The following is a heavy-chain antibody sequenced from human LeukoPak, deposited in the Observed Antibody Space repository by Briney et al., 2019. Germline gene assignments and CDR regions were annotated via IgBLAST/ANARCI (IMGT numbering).Heavy chain of an antibody. J-gene: IGHJ6*02. V-gene: IGHV1-2*02. Sequence: GASVKVSCKASGHTFTGYYMHWVRQAPGQGLEWMGWINPNSGGTNYAQKFQGRVTMTRDTSISTAYMELSRLRSDDTAVYYCARDLLIVATITSYYYYGMDVWGQGTTVTVSS. CDR1: GHTFTGYY. D-gene: IGHD5-12*01. CDR3: ARDLLIVATITSYYYYGMDV. CDR2: INPNSGGT.